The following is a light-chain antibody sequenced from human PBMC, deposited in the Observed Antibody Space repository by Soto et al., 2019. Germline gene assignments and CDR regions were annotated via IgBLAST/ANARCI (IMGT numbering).Light chain of an antibody. CDR2: GAS. CDR3: QQYGRSPLMYT. Sequence: EIVLTQSPGTLSLSPGERATLSCRASQSITSNFLAWYQQKPGQAPRLLLYGASTRAAGVPGRFSGSGSGTDFTLTITRLEPGDFAVYYCQQYGRSPLMYTFGQGTKLGV. V-gene: IGKV3-20*01. CDR1: QSITSNF. J-gene: IGKJ2*01.